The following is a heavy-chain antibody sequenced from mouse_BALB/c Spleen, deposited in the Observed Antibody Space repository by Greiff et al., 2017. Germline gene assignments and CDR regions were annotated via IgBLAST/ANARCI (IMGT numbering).Heavy chain of an antibody. CDR3: ARHVTTVVATPYAMDY. CDR1: GFTFSSYG. Sequence: EVMLVESGGDLVKPGGSLKLSCAASGFTFSSYGMSWVRQTPDKRLEWVATISSGGSYTYYPDSVKGRFTISRDNAKNTLYLQMSSLKSEDTAMYYCARHVTTVVATPYAMDYWGQGTSVTVSS. J-gene: IGHJ4*01. CDR2: ISSGGSYT. D-gene: IGHD1-1*01. V-gene: IGHV5-6*01.